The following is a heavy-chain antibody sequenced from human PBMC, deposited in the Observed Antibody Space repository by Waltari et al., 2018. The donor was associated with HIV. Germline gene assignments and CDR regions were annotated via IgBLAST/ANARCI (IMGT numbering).Heavy chain of an antibody. CDR1: GGPISSYY. CDR2: SYTSGVT. CDR3: ARGGQWLVPLYYFDY. J-gene: IGHJ4*02. D-gene: IGHD6-19*01. Sequence: QVQLQESGPGLVKPSETLSLTCTVSGGPISSYYWSWIRQPAGKGLEWLVRSYTSGVTDYNPALKSRVTMAVDTSKNQFSLRLSSVTAADTAVYYCARGGQWLVPLYYFDYWGQGTLVTVSS. V-gene: IGHV4-4*07.